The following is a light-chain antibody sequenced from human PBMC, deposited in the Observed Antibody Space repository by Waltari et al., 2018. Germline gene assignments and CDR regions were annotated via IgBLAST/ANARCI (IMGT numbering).Light chain of an antibody. Sequence: ETVLTQSPATLSLSPGERAILSCRASQSISSYLAWYQQKPGQAPRPLIYDATKRATGIPARFSGSGSGTDFTLTISSLEPEDFAVYYCQERSNWPRALTFGGGTKVEI. V-gene: IGKV3-11*01. J-gene: IGKJ4*01. CDR2: DAT. CDR3: QERSNWPRALT. CDR1: QSISSY.